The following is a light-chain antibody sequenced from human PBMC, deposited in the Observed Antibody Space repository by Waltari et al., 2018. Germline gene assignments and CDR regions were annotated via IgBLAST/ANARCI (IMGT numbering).Light chain of an antibody. CDR2: LVS. V-gene: IGKV2-28*01. CDR1: QSLLHSNGYNY. CDR3: MQALQTPPT. J-gene: IGKJ2*01. Sequence: DVMMTQSPLSLPVTPGEPASISCRSSQSLLHSNGYNYLDWYVQKPGQSPQLLIYLVSDRASGVPDRISGSGSGTDFTLQISRVEAEDVGVYYCMQALQTPPTFGQGTKLEIK.